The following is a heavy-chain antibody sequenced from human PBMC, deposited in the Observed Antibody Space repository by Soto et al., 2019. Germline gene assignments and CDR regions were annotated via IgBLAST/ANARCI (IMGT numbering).Heavy chain of an antibody. V-gene: IGHV3-21*01. CDR2: ISSSSSYI. J-gene: IGHJ4*02. Sequence: GGSLRLSCAASGFTFSSYSMNWVRQAPGKGLEWVSSISSSSSYIYYADSVKGRFTISRDNAKNSLYLQMNSLRAEDTAVYYCARAAVEDIVVVPAASPLFWGQGTLVTVSS. CDR3: ARAAVEDIVVVPAASPLF. CDR1: GFTFSSYS. D-gene: IGHD2-2*01.